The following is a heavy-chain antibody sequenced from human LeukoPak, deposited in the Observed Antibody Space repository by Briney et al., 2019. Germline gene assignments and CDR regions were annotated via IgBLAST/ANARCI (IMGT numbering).Heavy chain of an antibody. J-gene: IGHJ5*02. Sequence: GASVKVSCKASGYTFTSYDINWVRQATGQGLEWMGWMNPNSGNTGYAQKFQGRVTMTRNTSISTAYMELSSLRSKDTAVYYCARGRGLSSSWYGDWFDPWGQGTLVTVSS. CDR3: ARGRGLSSSWYGDWFDP. CDR1: GYTFTSYD. D-gene: IGHD6-13*01. V-gene: IGHV1-8*01. CDR2: MNPNSGNT.